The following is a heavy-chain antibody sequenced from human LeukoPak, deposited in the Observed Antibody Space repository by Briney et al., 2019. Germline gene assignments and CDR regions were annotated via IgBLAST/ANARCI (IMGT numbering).Heavy chain of an antibody. Sequence: GGSLRLSCSASGFTFSSYAMHWVRQAPGKGLEYVSVISSNGGSTYYADSVKGRFTISRDNSKNTLYLQMSSLRPEETAVYYCVKDFRPYDILTGYPDYWGQGTLVTVSS. CDR3: VKDFRPYDILTGYPDY. D-gene: IGHD3-9*01. CDR1: GFTFSSYA. J-gene: IGHJ4*02. CDR2: ISSNGGST. V-gene: IGHV3-64D*06.